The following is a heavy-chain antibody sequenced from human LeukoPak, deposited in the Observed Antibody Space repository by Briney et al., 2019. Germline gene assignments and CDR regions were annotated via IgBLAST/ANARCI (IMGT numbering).Heavy chain of an antibody. D-gene: IGHD6-19*01. V-gene: IGHV3-30*04. CDR2: TSNDGINK. Sequence: GGSLRLSCAASGFTFSSYAMHWVRQAPGKGLEWVAVTSNDGINKYYSDSVTGRLTMSRDNSKNTLYLQMDSLRAEDTAVYYCARDKVSTKGYSSGWSFDYWGQGTLVTVSS. J-gene: IGHJ4*02. CDR1: GFTFSSYA. CDR3: ARDKVSTKGYSSGWSFDY.